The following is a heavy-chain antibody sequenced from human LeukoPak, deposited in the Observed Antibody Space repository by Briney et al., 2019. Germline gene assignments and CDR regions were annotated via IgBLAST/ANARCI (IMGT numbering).Heavy chain of an antibody. Sequence: GGSLRLSCAASGFTFSSSGMNWVRQAPGKGLEWVSSISSRSNYIYYADSVKGRFTVSRDNAKNSLYLQMNSLRPEDTAVYYRAREILMGWFDLWGQGTLVTVSS. CDR1: GFTFSSSG. J-gene: IGHJ5*02. D-gene: IGHD2-8*01. V-gene: IGHV3-21*01. CDR2: ISSRSNYI. CDR3: AREILMGWFDL.